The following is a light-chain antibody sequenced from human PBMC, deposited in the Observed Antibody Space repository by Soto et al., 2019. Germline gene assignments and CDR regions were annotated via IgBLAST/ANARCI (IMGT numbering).Light chain of an antibody. CDR1: QSIHNW. Sequence: IQMTQSPSTLSAFIGDRITISCRASQSIHNWLAWYQQKPGKATKLLIYKASTLQSGVPSRFSGSGSGTDFTLAVSRLQADDFATYYCQQYTTFYTFGQGTKLEVK. CDR3: QQYTTFYT. CDR2: KAS. V-gene: IGKV1-5*03. J-gene: IGKJ2*01.